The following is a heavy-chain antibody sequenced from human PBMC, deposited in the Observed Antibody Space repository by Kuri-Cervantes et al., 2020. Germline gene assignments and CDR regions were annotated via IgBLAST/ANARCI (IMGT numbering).Heavy chain of an antibody. Sequence: ASVKVSCNASGYTFTSYAMHWVRQAPGQRLEWMGWSNAGNGNTKYSQEFQGRVTITRDTSASTAYMELSSLRSEDMAVYYCARVAINDYYYYYGMDVWGQGTTVTVSS. CDR1: GYTFTSYA. V-gene: IGHV1-3*02. CDR3: ARVAINDYYYYYGMDV. J-gene: IGHJ6*02. CDR2: SNAGNGNT.